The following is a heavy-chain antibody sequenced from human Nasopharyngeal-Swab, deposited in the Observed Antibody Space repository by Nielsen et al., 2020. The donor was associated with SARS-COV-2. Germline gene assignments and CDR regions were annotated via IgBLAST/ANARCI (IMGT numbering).Heavy chain of an antibody. Sequence: GESLKISCEASGLTLITYWMHWVRQAPGKGPVWVSHIDKDGSSTTYADSVKGRFTISRDNAKNTLYLQMNSLGAEDTAVYYCARGRVEYASPGYFDYWGQGSLVTVSS. CDR3: ARGRVEYASPGYFDY. D-gene: IGHD2-2*01. J-gene: IGHJ4*02. CDR2: IDKDGSST. CDR1: GLTLITYW. V-gene: IGHV3-74*01.